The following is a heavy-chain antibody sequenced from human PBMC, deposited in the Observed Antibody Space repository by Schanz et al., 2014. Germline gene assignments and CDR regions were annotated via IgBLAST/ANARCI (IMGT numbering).Heavy chain of an antibody. D-gene: IGHD3-3*01. CDR2: INQSGRA. CDR3: ARGYDFWSGLRGGDY. Sequence: QVQLQQWGAGLLKPSETLSLSCAVYGGSLSGYYWGWVRQPPRKGLEWIGEINQSGRASYNPSLKRRVTISVDTSNNQFSRKVTSVTAADTALYFCARGYDFWSGLRGGDYWGQGTLVTVSS. J-gene: IGHJ4*02. CDR1: GGSLSGYY. V-gene: IGHV4-34*01.